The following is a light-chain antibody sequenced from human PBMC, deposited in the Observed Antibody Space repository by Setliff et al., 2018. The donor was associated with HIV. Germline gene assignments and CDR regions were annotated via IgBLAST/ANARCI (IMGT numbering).Light chain of an antibody. V-gene: IGLV2-14*01. J-gene: IGLJ1*01. CDR2: EVR. Sequence: QSVLTQPASVSGSPGQSITISCTGTSSDVGGYNYVSWYQQHPGIPPKLIIYEVRDRPSGVSNRFSGSKSGNTASLTLSGLQAEDEADYSCSSYAITNTLPFGTGTKVTVL. CDR3: SSYAITNTLP. CDR1: SSDVGGYNY.